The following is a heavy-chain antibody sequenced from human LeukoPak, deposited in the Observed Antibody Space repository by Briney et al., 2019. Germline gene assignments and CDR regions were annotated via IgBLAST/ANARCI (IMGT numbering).Heavy chain of an antibody. CDR2: INPSGGST. J-gene: IGHJ6*02. D-gene: IGHD2-15*01. V-gene: IGHV1-46*01. CDR1: GYTLTSYY. Sequence: ASVKVSCKPSGYTLTSYYMHWVRQAPGHGLEWMGIINPSGGSTTYAQKFQGRVTMTRDTSTSTVYMELSSLGSEDTAMYYCARAGPYCSGGSCYSRDPYYYYYGMDVWGQGTTVTVSS. CDR3: ARAGPYCSGGSCYSRDPYYYYYGMDV.